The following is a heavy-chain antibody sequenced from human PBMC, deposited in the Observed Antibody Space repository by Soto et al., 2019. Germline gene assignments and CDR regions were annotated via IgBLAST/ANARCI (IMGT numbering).Heavy chain of an antibody. CDR2: MNPNSGNT. J-gene: IGHJ5*02. Sequence: ASVKVSFKASGYTFTSYDINWVRQATGQGLEWMGWMNPNSGNTGYAQKFQGRVTMTRNTSISTAYMELSSLRSEDTAVYYCARDRRDFWSGYSNWFDPWGQGTLVTVSS. V-gene: IGHV1-8*01. CDR3: ARDRRDFWSGYSNWFDP. CDR1: GYTFTSYD. D-gene: IGHD3-3*01.